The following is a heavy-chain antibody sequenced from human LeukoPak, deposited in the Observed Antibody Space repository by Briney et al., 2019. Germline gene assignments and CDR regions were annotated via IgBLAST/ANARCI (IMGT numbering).Heavy chain of an antibody. Sequence: GGSLRLSCAASRLSLSSYWMHWVRQAPGKGLVWVSRINIDGSSISYADSVKGRFTISRDNAKNTLYLQMNSLRAEDTAVYYCAAVGATLAHFDYWGQGTLVTVSS. J-gene: IGHJ4*02. D-gene: IGHD1-26*01. CDR1: RLSLSSYW. CDR3: AAVGATLAHFDY. V-gene: IGHV3-74*01. CDR2: INIDGSSI.